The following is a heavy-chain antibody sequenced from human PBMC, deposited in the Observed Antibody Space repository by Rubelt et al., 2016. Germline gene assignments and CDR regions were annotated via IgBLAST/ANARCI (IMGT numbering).Heavy chain of an antibody. CDR2: IWQDGTDT. V-gene: IGHV3-33*06. CDR3: AKSTVTTRNGFDY. Sequence: GKGLEWVAVIWQDGTDTYYADSVKGRFTISRDNSKNTLYLQMNSLRAEDTALYYCAKSTVTTRNGFDYWGQGTLVTVSS. J-gene: IGHJ4*02. D-gene: IGHD4-17*01.